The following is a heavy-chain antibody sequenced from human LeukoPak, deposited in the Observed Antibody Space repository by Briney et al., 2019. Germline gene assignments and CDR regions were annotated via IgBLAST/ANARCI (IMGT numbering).Heavy chain of an antibody. CDR1: GYTFTGYY. D-gene: IGHD6-13*01. Sequence: ASVKVSCKASGYTFTGYYMHWVRQAPGQGLEWMGWINPNSGGTNYAQKFQGRVTMTRDTSISTAYMELSRLRSDDTAVYYCARDSSSRKNWFDPWGQGTLVTVSS. CDR2: INPNSGGT. J-gene: IGHJ5*02. CDR3: ARDSSSRKNWFDP. V-gene: IGHV1-2*02.